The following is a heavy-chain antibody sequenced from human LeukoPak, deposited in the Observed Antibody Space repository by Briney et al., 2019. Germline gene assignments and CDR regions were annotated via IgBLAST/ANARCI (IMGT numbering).Heavy chain of an antibody. V-gene: IGHV4-34*01. D-gene: IGHD6-19*01. CDR3: ASRSIAVAGTEVNFDY. Sequence: SETLSLTCAVYGGSFSGYYWSWIRQPPGKGLEWIGEINHSGSTNYNPSLKSRVTISVDTSKNQFSLKLSSVTAADTAVYYCASRSIAVAGTEVNFDYWGQGTLVTVSS. CDR2: INHSGST. J-gene: IGHJ4*02. CDR1: GGSFSGYY.